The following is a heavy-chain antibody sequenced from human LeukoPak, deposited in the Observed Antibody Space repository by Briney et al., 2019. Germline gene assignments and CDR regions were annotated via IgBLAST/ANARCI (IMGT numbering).Heavy chain of an antibody. V-gene: IGHV3-23*01. D-gene: IGHD3-10*01. Sequence: GGSLRLSCAASGFTFSTYAMSWVRQAPGKGLEWVSSLSSSGATTYYADSVKGRFTISRDNSKNMLYLQMNSLRAEDTAVYYCATYGSGTNYRTGFDYWGQGTLVTVSS. CDR3: ATYGSGTNYRTGFDY. CDR1: GFTFSTYA. CDR2: LSSSGATT. J-gene: IGHJ4*02.